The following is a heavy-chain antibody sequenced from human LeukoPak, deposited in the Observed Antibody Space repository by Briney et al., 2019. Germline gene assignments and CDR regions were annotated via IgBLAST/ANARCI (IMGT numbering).Heavy chain of an antibody. J-gene: IGHJ5*02. Sequence: ASVKVSCKASGYTFTSYDINWVRQATGQGLEWMGWMNPNSGNTGYAQKFQGRVTMTRDTSTSTVYMELSSLRSEDTAVYYCARGEDSIAAAGTNWFDPWGQGTLVTVSS. CDR3: ARGEDSIAAAGTNWFDP. CDR1: GYTFTSYD. CDR2: MNPNSGNT. V-gene: IGHV1-8*01. D-gene: IGHD6-13*01.